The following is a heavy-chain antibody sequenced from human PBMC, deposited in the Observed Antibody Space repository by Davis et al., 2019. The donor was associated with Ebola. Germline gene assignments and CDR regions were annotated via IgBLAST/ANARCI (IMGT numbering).Heavy chain of an antibody. CDR1: GYTFTNYG. D-gene: IGHD1-1*01. CDR3: ARAQFPTTSDH. J-gene: IGHJ4*02. CDR2: INPHNGNT. Sequence: ASVKVSCKASGYTFTNYGITWVRQAPGQGLEWMGWINPHNGNTNYAQNVQGRVIMTSDTATTTAYMEVGSLRSDDTVVYYCARAQFPTTSDHWGQGTLVTVSS. V-gene: IGHV1-18*04.